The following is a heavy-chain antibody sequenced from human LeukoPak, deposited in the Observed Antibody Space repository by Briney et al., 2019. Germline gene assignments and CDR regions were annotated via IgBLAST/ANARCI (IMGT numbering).Heavy chain of an antibody. V-gene: IGHV3-11*01. D-gene: IGHD3-10*01. CDR3: ARELAYYYGSGSYNWFDP. Sequence: PGGSLRLSCAASGFTFSDYYMSWIRQAPGKGLEWVSYISSSGGTIYYADSVKGRFTISRDNAKNSLYLQMNSLRAEDTAVYYCARELAYYYGSGSYNWFDPWGQGTLVTVSS. CDR2: ISSSGGTI. CDR1: GFTFSDYY. J-gene: IGHJ5*02.